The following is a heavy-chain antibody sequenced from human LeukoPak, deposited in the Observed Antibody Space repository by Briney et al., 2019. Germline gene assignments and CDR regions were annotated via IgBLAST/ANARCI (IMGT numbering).Heavy chain of an antibody. V-gene: IGHV3-21*01. J-gene: IGHJ5*02. CDR2: ISSSSSYI. Sequence: GGSLRLSCAASGFTFSSYSMNWVRQAPGKGLEWVSSISSSSSYIYYADSVKGRFTISRDNAKNSLYLQMNSLRAEDTAVYYCARDFVAFAAAGTRVHWFDPWGQGTLVTVSS. CDR3: ARDFVAFAAAGTRVHWFDP. CDR1: GFTFSSYS. D-gene: IGHD6-13*01.